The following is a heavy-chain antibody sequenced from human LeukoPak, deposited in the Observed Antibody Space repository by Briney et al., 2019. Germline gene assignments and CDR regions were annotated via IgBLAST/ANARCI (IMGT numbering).Heavy chain of an antibody. CDR2: IIPIFGTA. V-gene: IGHV1-69*13. D-gene: IGHD2-15*01. CDR1: GGTFSSYA. J-gene: IGHJ5*02. Sequence: SVKVSCKASGGTFSSYAISWVRQAPGQGLEWMGGIIPIFGTANYAQKFQGRVTITADESTSTAYMELASLRSEDTAVYYCARDCSGGSCYWADWFDPWGQGTLVTVSS. CDR3: ARDCSGGSCYWADWFDP.